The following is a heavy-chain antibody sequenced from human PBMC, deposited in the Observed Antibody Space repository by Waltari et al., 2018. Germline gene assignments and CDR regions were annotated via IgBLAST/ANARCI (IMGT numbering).Heavy chain of an antibody. CDR1: GFTFSNYW. D-gene: IGHD4-17*01. CDR3: ANPRLDGDYDRRK. J-gene: IGHJ1*01. V-gene: IGHV3-7*03. Sequence: EVQLVESGGGLVQPGGSLRLSCAASGFTFSNYWMSWVRQAPGKGLEGVANIKEDGSEKTYVDSVKGRFTISRDNAKNSLYLQMNSLRTEDTAVYYCANPRLDGDYDRRKWGQGTLVTVSS. CDR2: IKEDGSEK.